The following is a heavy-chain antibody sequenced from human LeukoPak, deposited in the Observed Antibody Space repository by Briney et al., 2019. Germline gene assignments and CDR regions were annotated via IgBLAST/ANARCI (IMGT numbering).Heavy chain of an antibody. Sequence: PGGSLRLSCAASGFTFSSYGMHWVRQAPGKGLEWVAVISYDGSNKYYADSVKGRFTISRDNSKNTLYLQMNSLRAEDTAVYYCAKGRYSYGYLDYFDYWGQGTLVTVSS. CDR3: AKGRYSYGYLDYFDY. CDR2: ISYDGSNK. J-gene: IGHJ4*02. CDR1: GFTFSSYG. V-gene: IGHV3-30*18. D-gene: IGHD5-18*01.